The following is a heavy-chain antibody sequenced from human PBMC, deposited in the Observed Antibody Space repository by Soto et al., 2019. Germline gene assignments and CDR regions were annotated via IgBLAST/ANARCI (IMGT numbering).Heavy chain of an antibody. CDR3: GRDNGNYLLDY. J-gene: IGHJ4*02. V-gene: IGHV3-72*01. CDR1: GFSFSDHF. Sequence: EVQLVESGGDLVQPGGSLRLSCAASGFSFSDHFMDWVRQAPGKGLEWVGRLRNKPNSYSTEYAASVKGRFTISRDDSKNSLYLQMDSLKTEDSAVYYCGRDNGNYLLDYWGQGTLVTVSS. D-gene: IGHD1-7*01. CDR2: LRNKPNSYST.